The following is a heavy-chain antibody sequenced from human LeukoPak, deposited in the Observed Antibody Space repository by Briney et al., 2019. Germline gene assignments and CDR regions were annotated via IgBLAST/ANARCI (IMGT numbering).Heavy chain of an antibody. V-gene: IGHV3-23*01. J-gene: IGHJ4*02. Sequence: AGGSLRLSCAASGFTFNSYAMSWVRQAPGKGLEWVSGISGSGGGTYHADSVKGRFTISRDNSKNTLYLQMNSLRTEDTAVYYCARDRRGKGYCSSTSCLAGLFDYWGQGTLVTVSS. CDR1: GFTFNSYA. CDR3: ARDRRGKGYCSSTSCLAGLFDY. D-gene: IGHD2-2*01. CDR2: ISGSGGGT.